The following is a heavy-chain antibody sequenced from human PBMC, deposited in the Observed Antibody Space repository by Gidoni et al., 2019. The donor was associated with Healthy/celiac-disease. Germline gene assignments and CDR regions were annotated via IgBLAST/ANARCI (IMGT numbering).Heavy chain of an antibody. Sequence: QVQLQQWGAGLLQPSETLSLTCAVYGGSFSGSYWCWIRQPPGKGLEWIGEINQSGSTNYNPSLKSRVTISVDTSKNQFSLKLSSVTAADTAVYYCASVNFHYYDSSGYYYESSYFDYWGQGTLVTVSS. CDR2: INQSGST. J-gene: IGHJ4*02. CDR1: GGSFSGSY. D-gene: IGHD3-22*01. V-gene: IGHV4-34*01. CDR3: ASVNFHYYDSSGYYYESSYFDY.